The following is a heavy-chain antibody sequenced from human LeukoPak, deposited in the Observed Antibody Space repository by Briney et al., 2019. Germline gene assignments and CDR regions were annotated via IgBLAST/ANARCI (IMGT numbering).Heavy chain of an antibody. D-gene: IGHD4-17*01. J-gene: IGHJ4*02. CDR3: AREVEYGDYGFDY. Sequence: GGSLRLSCAASGFTFDDYAMHWVRQAPGKGLEWVAVIWYDGSNKYYADSVKGRFTISRDNSKNTLYLQMNSLRAEDTAVYYCAREVEYGDYGFDYWGQGTLVTVSS. CDR1: GFTFDDYA. CDR2: IWYDGSNK. V-gene: IGHV3-33*08.